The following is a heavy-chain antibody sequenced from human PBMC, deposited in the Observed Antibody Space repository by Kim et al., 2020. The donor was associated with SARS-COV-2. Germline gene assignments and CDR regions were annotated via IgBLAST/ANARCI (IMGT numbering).Heavy chain of an antibody. J-gene: IGHJ6*02. CDR2: ISAYNGNT. CDR1: GYTFTSYG. Sequence: ASVKVSCKASGYTFTSYGISWVRQAPGQGLEWMGWISAYNGNTNYAQKLQGRVTMTTDTSTSTAYMELRSLRSDDTAVYYCARRVGRVVTTGYYYGMDVWGQGTTVTVSS. V-gene: IGHV1-18*04. D-gene: IGHD1-1*01. CDR3: ARRVGRVVTTGYYYGMDV.